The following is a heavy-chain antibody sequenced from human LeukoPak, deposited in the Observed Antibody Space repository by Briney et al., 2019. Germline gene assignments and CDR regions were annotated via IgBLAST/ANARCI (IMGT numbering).Heavy chain of an antibody. V-gene: IGHV3-21*01. J-gene: IGHJ4*02. Sequence: GESLRLSCAASGFTFSTSAMNWVRQVPGKGLEWVSSIDYDSSHIYYAASVRGRFTISRDNARDSVYLQMDSLRVEDTAVYYCTRDPLRYLRVGHYDYWGQGTLVVVSS. D-gene: IGHD3-9*01. CDR2: IDYDSSHI. CDR3: TRDPLRYLRVGHYDY. CDR1: GFTFSTSA.